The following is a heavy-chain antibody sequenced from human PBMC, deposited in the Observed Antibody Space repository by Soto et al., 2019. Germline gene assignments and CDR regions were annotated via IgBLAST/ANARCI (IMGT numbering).Heavy chain of an antibody. D-gene: IGHD4-17*01. CDR2: IYHSGST. Sequence: PSATLSLTCTVSGGSISSGGYSWSWIRQPPGKGLEWIGYIYHSGSTYYNPSLKSRVTISVDRSKNQFSLKLSSVTAADTAVYYCARNDYGDYYYFDYWGQGTLVTVSS. J-gene: IGHJ4*02. CDR1: GGSISSGGYS. V-gene: IGHV4-30-2*01. CDR3: ARNDYGDYYYFDY.